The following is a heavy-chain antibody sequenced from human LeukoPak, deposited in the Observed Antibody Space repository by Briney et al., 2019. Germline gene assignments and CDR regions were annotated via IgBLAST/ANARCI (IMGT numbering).Heavy chain of an antibody. D-gene: IGHD1-26*01. CDR1: GFTFSSYG. J-gene: IGHJ3*02. CDR2: ITYDGSNK. CDR3: ARGGSYLSAFDI. Sequence: GGSLRLSCAASGFTFSSYGMHWVRQAPGNGLEWVAFITYDGSNKYYADSVKGRFTISRDNSKNTLYLQMNSLRAEDTAVYYCARGGSYLSAFDIWGQGTMVTVSS. V-gene: IGHV3-33*08.